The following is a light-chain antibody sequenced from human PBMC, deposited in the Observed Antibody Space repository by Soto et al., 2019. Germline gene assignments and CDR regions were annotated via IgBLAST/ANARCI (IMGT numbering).Light chain of an antibody. CDR2: GNT. CDR1: SSNIGAGFD. J-gene: IGLJ2*01. V-gene: IGLV1-40*01. Sequence: QSVLTQPPSVSGAPGQRVTISCTGSSSNIGAGFDVHWYLQLPGTAPKLLIYGNTNRPSGVPDRFSASKSGTSASLAITGLQAEDEAEYYCQSYDTSLTGSVFGGGTKVTVL. CDR3: QSYDTSLTGSV.